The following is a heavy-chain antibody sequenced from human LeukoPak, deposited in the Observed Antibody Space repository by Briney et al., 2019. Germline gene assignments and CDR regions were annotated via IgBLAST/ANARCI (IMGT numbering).Heavy chain of an antibody. Sequence: GGSLRLSCAASGFTFSSYGMHWVRQAPGKGLEWVANIKHDGSDKYYVDSVKGRFTISRDNAKNSLYLQMDSLRVEDTAVYYCARPSAPDWGQGTLVTVSS. CDR1: GFTFSSYG. D-gene: IGHD2-2*01. CDR3: ARPSAPD. J-gene: IGHJ4*02. CDR2: IKHDGSDK. V-gene: IGHV3-7*01.